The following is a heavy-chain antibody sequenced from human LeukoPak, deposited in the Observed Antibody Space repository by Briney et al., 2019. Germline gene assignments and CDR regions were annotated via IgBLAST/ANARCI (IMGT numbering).Heavy chain of an antibody. D-gene: IGHD1-26*01. CDR3: ACGTYYYFDY. J-gene: IGHJ4*02. CDR2: INHSGST. Sequence: PSETLSLTCAVYGGSFSGYYWSWIRQPPGKGLDWIGEINHSGSTNYNPSLKSRVTISVDTSKNQFSLKLSSVTAADTALYYCACGTYYYFDYWGQGTLVTVSS. CDR1: GGSFSGYY. V-gene: IGHV4-34*01.